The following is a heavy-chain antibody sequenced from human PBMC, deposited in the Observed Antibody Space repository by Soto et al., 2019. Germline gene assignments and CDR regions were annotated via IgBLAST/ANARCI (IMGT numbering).Heavy chain of an antibody. V-gene: IGHV4-30-4*01. D-gene: IGHD3-3*01. CDR1: GGSISSGDYY. CDR3: ARDRYYDFWFCYYAYPLYRMDF. J-gene: IGHJ6*02. Sequence: SETLSLTCTVSGGSISSGDYYWSWIRQPPGKGLEWIGYIYYSGSTYYNPSLKSRVTISVDTSKNQFSLKLSSVTAADTAVYYCARDRYYDFWFCYYAYPLYRMDFWGQGSTVT. CDR2: IYYSGST.